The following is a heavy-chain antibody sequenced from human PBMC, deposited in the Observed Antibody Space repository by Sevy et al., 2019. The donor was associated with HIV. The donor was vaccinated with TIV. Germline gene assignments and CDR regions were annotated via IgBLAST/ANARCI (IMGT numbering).Heavy chain of an antibody. V-gene: IGHV1-2*02. D-gene: IGHD3-3*01. CDR3: ALGTIFEPNYFDP. CDR1: GNTFTAYY. Sequence: ASVKVSCRASGNTFTAYYVHWVRQAPGQGLEWMGWINPNSGATKYAQKFQGRVTMTRDTSFSAVYMDLSRLTSADTAVYYCALGTIFEPNYFDPWGQGTLVNVSS. CDR2: INPNSGAT. J-gene: IGHJ5*02.